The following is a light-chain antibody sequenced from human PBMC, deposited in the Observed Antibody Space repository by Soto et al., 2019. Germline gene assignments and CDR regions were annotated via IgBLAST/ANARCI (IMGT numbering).Light chain of an antibody. CDR1: SSDIAGYNY. V-gene: IGLV2-14*01. CDR2: EVS. Sequence: QSALTQPASVSGSPGQSITISCTGTSSDIAGYNYVSWYQQHPGKAPKLMIYEVSNRPSGVSNRFSGSKSGNTASLTISGLQAEDEADYYCSSYRTSRNFDVVFGGGTKVTVL. J-gene: IGLJ2*01. CDR3: SSYRTSRNFDVV.